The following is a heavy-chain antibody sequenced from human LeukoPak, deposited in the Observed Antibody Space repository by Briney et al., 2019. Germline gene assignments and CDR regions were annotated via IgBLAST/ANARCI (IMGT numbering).Heavy chain of an antibody. CDR2: ISSSGSTI. CDR3: ARDRGSYYYYMDV. CDR1: GFTFSSYE. V-gene: IGHV3-48*03. J-gene: IGHJ6*03. Sequence: AGGSLRLSCAASGFTFSSYEMKWVRQAPGEGLGWVSYISSSGSTIYYADSGKGRFTTARDNAKNSLYLQMNRLRAEDTAVYYCARDRGSYYYYMDVWGKGTTVTVSS. D-gene: IGHD1-26*01.